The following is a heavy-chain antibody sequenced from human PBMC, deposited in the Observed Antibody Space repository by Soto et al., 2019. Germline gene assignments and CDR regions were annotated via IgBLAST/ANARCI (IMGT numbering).Heavy chain of an antibody. D-gene: IGHD2-2*01. CDR3: ARELGYCSSTSCYSYVY. V-gene: IGHV6-1*01. CDR1: GDSVSSNSAA. J-gene: IGHJ4*02. CDR2: TYYRSKWYN. Sequence: PSQTLSLTCVIPGDSVSSNSAAWNWIRQSPSRGLEWLGRTYYRSKWYNDYAVSVKSRITINPDTSKNQFSLQLNSVTPEDTAVYYCARELGYCSSTSCYSYVYWGQGTLVTVSS.